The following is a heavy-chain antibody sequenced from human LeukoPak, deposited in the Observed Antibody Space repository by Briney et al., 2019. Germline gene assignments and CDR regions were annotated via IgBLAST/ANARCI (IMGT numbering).Heavy chain of an antibody. V-gene: IGHV1-18*01. Sequence: GASVKVSCKASGYTFTSYGISWVRQAPGQGLEWMGWISAYNGNTNYAQKLQGRVTMTTDTSTSTAYMGLRSLRSDDTAVYYCARERGTYYYDSSGYYRTRAEARNAFDIWGQGTMVTVSS. D-gene: IGHD3-22*01. J-gene: IGHJ3*02. CDR1: GYTFTSYG. CDR3: ARERGTYYYDSSGYYRTRAEARNAFDI. CDR2: ISAYNGNT.